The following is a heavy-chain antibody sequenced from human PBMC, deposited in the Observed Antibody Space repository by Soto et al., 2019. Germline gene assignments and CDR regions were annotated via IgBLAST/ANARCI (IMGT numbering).Heavy chain of an antibody. CDR1: GFTFDDYA. Sequence: PEGSLRLSCAASGFTFDDYAMHWVRQAPGKGLECVSGISWHRGSIGYADSVKGRFTISRDNAKNSLYLQMNSLRAEDTALYYCAKDQGSSGYYGMDVWGQGTTVTVSS. J-gene: IGHJ6*02. CDR2: ISWHRGSI. V-gene: IGHV3-9*01. D-gene: IGHD6-6*01. CDR3: AKDQGSSGYYGMDV.